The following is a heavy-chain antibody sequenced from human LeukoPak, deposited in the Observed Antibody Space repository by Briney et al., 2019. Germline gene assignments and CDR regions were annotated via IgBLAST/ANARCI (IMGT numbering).Heavy chain of an antibody. CDR2: MNPNSGNT. V-gene: IGHV1-8*01. Sequence: GASVKVSCKAPGYTFTSYDINWVRQATGQGLEWMGWMNPNSGNTGYAQKFQGRVTMTRNTSISTAYMELSSLRSEDTAVYYCARSSQLVLGGFDYWGQGTLVTVSS. CDR3: ARSSQLVLGGFDY. CDR1: GYTFTSYD. D-gene: IGHD6-13*01. J-gene: IGHJ4*02.